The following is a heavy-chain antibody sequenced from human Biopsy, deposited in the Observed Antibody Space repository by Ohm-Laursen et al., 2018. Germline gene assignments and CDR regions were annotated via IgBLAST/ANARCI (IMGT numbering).Heavy chain of an antibody. D-gene: IGHD5/OR15-5a*01. V-gene: IGHV3-30*18. CDR1: GFTFRTYG. CDR2: ISHDQITK. Sequence: SLRLSCTASGFTFRTYGMHWVHLAPGKGLEWVAVISHDQITKHYADSVRGRFTISRDNSKNTLYLQVNSLRAEDTAVYYCAKDLSVYYYYGIDVWGQGTTVTVSS. J-gene: IGHJ6*02. CDR3: AKDLSVYYYYGIDV.